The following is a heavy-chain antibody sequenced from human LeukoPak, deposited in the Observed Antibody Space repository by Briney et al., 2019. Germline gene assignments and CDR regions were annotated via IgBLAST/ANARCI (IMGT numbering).Heavy chain of an antibody. V-gene: IGHV3-48*03. CDR1: GFTFSSYE. J-gene: IGHJ4*02. Sequence: GGSLRLSCAAAGFTFSSYEMNWVRQAPGKGLEWVSYISSSGSTIYYADSVKGRFTISRDNAKNSLFLQMNSLRAEDTAMYYCARDWMLFHRPDYWGQGTLVTVSS. CDR3: ARDWMLFHRPDY. D-gene: IGHD2-21*01. CDR2: ISSSGSTI.